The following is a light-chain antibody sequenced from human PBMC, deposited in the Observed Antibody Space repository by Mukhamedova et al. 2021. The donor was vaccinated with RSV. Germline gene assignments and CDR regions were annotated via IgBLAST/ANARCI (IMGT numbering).Light chain of an antibody. CDR2: AAS. V-gene: IGKV1-39*01. Sequence: WYQRRVHGKAPNLLIYAASSLQSGVPSRFSGSGSGTDFTLTISSLHPEGFATYFCQQSYSSPQTFGQGTKVEIK. CDR3: QQSYSSPQT. J-gene: IGKJ1*01.